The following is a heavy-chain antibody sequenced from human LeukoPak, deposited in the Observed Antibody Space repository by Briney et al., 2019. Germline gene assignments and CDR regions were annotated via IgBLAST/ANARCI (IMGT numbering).Heavy chain of an antibody. CDR3: AAAHDYYDSSGYYAA. CDR1: GGTFSSYT. CDR2: IIPILGIA. Sequence: SVKVSCKASGGTFSSYTISWVRQAPGQGLEWMGRIIPILGIANYAQKFQGRVTITADKSTSTAYMELSSLRSEDTAVYYCAAAHDYYDSSGYYAAWGQGTLVTVSS. V-gene: IGHV1-69*02. J-gene: IGHJ5*02. D-gene: IGHD3-22*01.